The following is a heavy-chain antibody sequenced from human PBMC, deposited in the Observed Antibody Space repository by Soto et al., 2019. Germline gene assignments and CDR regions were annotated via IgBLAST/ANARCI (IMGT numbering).Heavy chain of an antibody. Sequence: GGSLRLSCAASGFTFSSYSMNWVRQAPGKGLEWVSSISSSSSYIYYADSVKGRFTISRDNAKNSLYLQMNSLRAEDTAVYYCARDLAAVAGTGPHYWGQGTLVTVSS. CDR1: GFTFSSYS. CDR3: ARDLAAVAGTGPHY. J-gene: IGHJ4*02. CDR2: ISSSSSYI. D-gene: IGHD6-19*01. V-gene: IGHV3-21*01.